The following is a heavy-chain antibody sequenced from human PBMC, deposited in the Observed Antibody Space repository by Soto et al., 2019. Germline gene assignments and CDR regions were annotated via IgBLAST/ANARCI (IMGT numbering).Heavy chain of an antibody. CDR1: GFTFSSYW. CDR2: IKQDGSEK. Sequence: EVQLVESGGGLVQPGGSLRLSCAASGFTFSSYWMSWVRQAPGKGLEWVANIKQDGSEKYYVDSVKGRFTISRDNAKNSLYLQMNSLRAEDTAVYYFASSFYYGDYAGYWGQGTLVTVSS. CDR3: ASSFYYGDYAGY. V-gene: IGHV3-7*01. J-gene: IGHJ4*02. D-gene: IGHD4-17*01.